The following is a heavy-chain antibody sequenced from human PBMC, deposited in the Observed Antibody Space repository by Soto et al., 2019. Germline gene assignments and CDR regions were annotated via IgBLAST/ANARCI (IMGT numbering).Heavy chain of an antibody. V-gene: IGHV5-51*01. D-gene: IGHD1-1*01. J-gene: IGHJ5*02. CDR3: ARTGTADGWFDP. Sequence: PXESLKISFKGSGYSFTSYWLGWVRQMPGKGLEWMGIIYPCDSDTRYSPSFQGQVTISADKSISTAYLQWSSLKASDTAMYYCARTGTADGWFDPWGQGTLVTVSS. CDR2: IYPCDSDT. CDR1: GYSFTSYW.